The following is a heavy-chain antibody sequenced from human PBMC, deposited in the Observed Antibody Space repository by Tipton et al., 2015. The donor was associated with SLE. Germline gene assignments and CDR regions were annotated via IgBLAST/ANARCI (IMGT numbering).Heavy chain of an antibody. D-gene: IGHD3-10*01. CDR3: ARVGWDLLWFGEYQPHNWFDP. V-gene: IGHV4-30-4*01. CDR1: GGSLSGGDYY. CDR2: IYHSGNT. Sequence: TLSLTCTVSGGSLSGGDYYWGWIRQPPGKGLAWIGFIYHSGNTFYNPSLESRLTMSVDTSKNQFSLKLSSVTAADTAVYYCARVGWDLLWFGEYQPHNWFDPWGQGTLVTVSS. J-gene: IGHJ5*02.